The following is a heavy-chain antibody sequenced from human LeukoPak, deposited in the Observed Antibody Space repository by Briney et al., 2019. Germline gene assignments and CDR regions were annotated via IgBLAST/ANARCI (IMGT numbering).Heavy chain of an antibody. Sequence: GGSLRLSCAASGFTFDDYGMSWVRQAPGKGLEWVANIKQDGSEKYYVDSVKGRFTISRDNAKNSLYLQMNSLRAEDTAVYYCARVGYVAAFDIWGQGTMVTVSS. D-gene: IGHD5-12*01. V-gene: IGHV3-7*01. CDR3: ARVGYVAAFDI. J-gene: IGHJ3*02. CDR1: GFTFDDYG. CDR2: IKQDGSEK.